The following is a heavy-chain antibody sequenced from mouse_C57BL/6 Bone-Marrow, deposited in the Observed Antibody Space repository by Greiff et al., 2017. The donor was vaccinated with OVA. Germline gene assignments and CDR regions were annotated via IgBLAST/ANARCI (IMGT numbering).Heavy chain of an antibody. D-gene: IGHD2-2*01. CDR3: ARRSGNDPYYAMDY. CDR1: GFTFTDYY. Sequence: EVQRVESGGGLVQPGGSLSLSCAASGFTFTDYYMSWVRQPPGKALEWLGFIRNKANGYTTEYSASVKGRFTISRDNSQSIIYLQMNALRAEDSATDYCARRSGNDPYYAMDYGGQGTSVTVSS. CDR2: IRNKANGYTT. V-gene: IGHV7-3*01. J-gene: IGHJ4*01.